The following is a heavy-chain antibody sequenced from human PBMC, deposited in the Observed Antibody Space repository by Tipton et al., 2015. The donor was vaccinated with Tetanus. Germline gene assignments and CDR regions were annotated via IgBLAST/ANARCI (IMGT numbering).Heavy chain of an antibody. CDR2: IIPIFGTT. D-gene: IGHD6-19*01. V-gene: IGHV1-69*01. J-gene: IGHJ4*02. CDR1: GGTFSSST. CDR3: ARGPIAVSASRFDH. Sequence: QLVQSGAEVKKPGSSVKVSCKASGGTFSSSTINWVRQAPGQGLEWLGGIIPIFGTTNFAQNFQGRVTITADESTSSVYLDLSSLKSAGTAVYYCARGPIAVSASRFDHWGPGTLITVSS.